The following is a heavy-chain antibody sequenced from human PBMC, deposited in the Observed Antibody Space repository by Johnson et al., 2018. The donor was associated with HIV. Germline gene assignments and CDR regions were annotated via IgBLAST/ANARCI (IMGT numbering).Heavy chain of an antibody. CDR1: GFTFDDYA. J-gene: IGHJ3*02. D-gene: IGHD2-15*01. Sequence: EVQLLESGGGLVQPGGSLRLSCAASGFTFDDYAMHWVRQVPGKGLEWVSSINWNGGNTNYADSVTGRLTLSRDNATKSLYLEVNSLRAEDTALYYCARWGGYCSGGGCDGGEVFAFDIWGQGTMVTVSS. CDR2: INWNGGNT. CDR3: ARWGGYCSGGGCDGGEVFAFDI. V-gene: IGHV3-20*04.